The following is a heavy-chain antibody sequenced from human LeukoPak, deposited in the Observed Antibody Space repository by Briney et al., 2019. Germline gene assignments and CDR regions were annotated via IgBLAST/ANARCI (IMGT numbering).Heavy chain of an antibody. J-gene: IGHJ4*02. CDR2: IYYSGTT. Sequence: SETLSLTCTVSGGSISSSSYYWGWIRQPPGKGLEWIGSIYYSGTTYYNPSLKSRVTISVDTSKNQFSLKLSSVTAADTAVYYCARHLASYSSSSWGADYWGQGTLVTVSS. V-gene: IGHV4-39*01. CDR1: GGSISSSSYY. D-gene: IGHD6-6*01. CDR3: ARHLASYSSSSWGADY.